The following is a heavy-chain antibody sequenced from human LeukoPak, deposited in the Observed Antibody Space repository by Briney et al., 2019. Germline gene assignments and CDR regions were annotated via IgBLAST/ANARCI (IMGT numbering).Heavy chain of an antibody. CDR1: GFRFSTYW. CDR3: ARRSYRGVIGVYYYYMDV. V-gene: IGHV3-7*01. D-gene: IGHD3-16*02. CDR2: IKEDGSEK. J-gene: IGHJ6*03. Sequence: GGSLRLSCVASGFRFSTYWMSWVRQAPGKGLEWVANIKEDGSEKYYVDSVKGRFTTSRDNAKNSVYLQMNRLRVEDTAVYYCARRSYRGVIGVYYYYMDVWGKGTPVTVSS.